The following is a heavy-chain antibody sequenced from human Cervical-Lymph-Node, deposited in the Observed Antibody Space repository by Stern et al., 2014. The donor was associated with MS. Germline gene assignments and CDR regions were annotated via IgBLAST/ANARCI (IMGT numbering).Heavy chain of an antibody. CDR2: MFYGGST. V-gene: IGHV4-31*03. Sequence: VQLLESGPGLVKPSQTLSLTCSVSGDSISRITYYWSWIRQHPGKGLEWLGYMFYGGSTYYNPSLKSRLTISIDASKNQFSLKLSSLTAADTGVYYCARVFKATHYYYGMDVWGQGATVIVSS. J-gene: IGHJ6*02. CDR3: ARVFKATHYYYGMDV. CDR1: GDSISRITYY.